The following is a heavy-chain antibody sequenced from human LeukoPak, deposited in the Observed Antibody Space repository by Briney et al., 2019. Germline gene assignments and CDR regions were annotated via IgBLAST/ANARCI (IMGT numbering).Heavy chain of an antibody. CDR2: IYTSGST. Sequence: SETLSLTFPLSGGSINSGSYYWSWIRQPAGKGLEWIGRIYTSGSTNYNPSLKSRVTISLDTSKNQFSLKLSSVTAADTAVYYCARVAVAGLDYWGQGTLVTVSS. CDR3: ARVAVAGLDY. J-gene: IGHJ4*02. V-gene: IGHV4-61*02. D-gene: IGHD6-19*01. CDR1: GGSINSGSYY.